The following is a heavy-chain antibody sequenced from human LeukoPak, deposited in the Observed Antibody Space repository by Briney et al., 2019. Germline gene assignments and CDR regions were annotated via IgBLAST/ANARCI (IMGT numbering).Heavy chain of an antibody. CDR2: IYTSGST. CDR1: GGSISSYY. Sequence: PSETLSLTCTVSGGSISSYYWSWIRQPAGKGLEWIGRIYTSGSTNYNPSLKSRVTMSVDTSKNQFSLKPSSVTAADTAVYYCARGRTIAAAEDNYYMDVWGKGTTVTVSS. V-gene: IGHV4-4*07. D-gene: IGHD6-13*01. J-gene: IGHJ6*03. CDR3: ARGRTIAAAEDNYYMDV.